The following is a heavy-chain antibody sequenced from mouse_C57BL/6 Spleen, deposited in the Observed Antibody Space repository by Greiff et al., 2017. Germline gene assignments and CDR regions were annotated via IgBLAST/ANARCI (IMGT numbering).Heavy chain of an antibody. Sequence: VQLQQPGAELVKPGASVKMSCKASGYTFTSYWITWVKQRPGQGLEWIGDIYPGSGSTNYNEKFKSKATLTVDTSSSTAYMQLSSLTSEDSAVYYCERKGGYYDYAMDYWGQGTSVTVSA. D-gene: IGHD2-3*01. CDR3: ERKGGYYDYAMDY. CDR1: GYTFTSYW. CDR2: IYPGSGST. V-gene: IGHV1-55*01. J-gene: IGHJ4*01.